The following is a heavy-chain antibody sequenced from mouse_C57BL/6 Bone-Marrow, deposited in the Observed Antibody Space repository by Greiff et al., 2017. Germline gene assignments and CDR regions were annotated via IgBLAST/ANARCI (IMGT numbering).Heavy chain of an antibody. CDR3: ARWVFYYYGSSLYYYAMDY. CDR1: GYTFTSYW. D-gene: IGHD1-1*01. J-gene: IGHJ4*01. V-gene: IGHV1-72*01. CDR2: IDPNSGGT. Sequence: VQLQQPGAELVKPGASVKLSCKASGYTFTSYWMHWVKQRPGRGLEWIGRIDPNSGGTKYNEKFKSKATLTVDKPSSTAYMQLSRLTSEDSAVXYCARWVFYYYGSSLYYYAMDYWGQGTSVTVSS.